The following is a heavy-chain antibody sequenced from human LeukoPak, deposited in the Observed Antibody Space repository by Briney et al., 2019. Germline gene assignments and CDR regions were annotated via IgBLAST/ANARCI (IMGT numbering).Heavy chain of an antibody. V-gene: IGHV1-46*01. CDR3: ARDQSGEWELVSGWWFDP. D-gene: IGHD1-26*01. Sequence: ASVKVSCRSSGYTFTSHYMHWVRQAPGQGLEWMGIINPSGGSTSYAQKFQGRVTMTRDMSTSTDYMELSSLRSEDTAVYYCARDQSGEWELVSGWWFDPWGQGTLVTVSS. CDR1: GYTFTSHY. CDR2: INPSGGST. J-gene: IGHJ5*02.